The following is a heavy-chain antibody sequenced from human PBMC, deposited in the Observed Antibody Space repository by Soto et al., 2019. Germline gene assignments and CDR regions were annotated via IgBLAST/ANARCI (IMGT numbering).Heavy chain of an antibody. D-gene: IGHD2-2*01. J-gene: IGHJ3*01. CDR3: ARDCISSSCYGRAFDV. V-gene: IGHV4-4*02. Sequence: PSETLSLTCAVSSGSISSTNWWSWVRQSPGKGLEWIGEIYHSGSINYNPSLKSRVTMSVDKSKNQFSLKLSSVTAADTAVYYCARDCISSSCYGRAFDVWGQGTMVTVSS. CDR2: IYHSGSI. CDR1: SGSISSTNW.